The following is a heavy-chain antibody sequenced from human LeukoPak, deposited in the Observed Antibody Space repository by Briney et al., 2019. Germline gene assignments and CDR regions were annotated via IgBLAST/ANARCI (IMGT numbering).Heavy chain of an antibody. CDR1: GGSFSGYH. Sequence: SETLSLTCAVYGGSFSGYHWSWIRQPPGKGLEWIGEINHSGSTNYNPSLKSRVTISVDTSKNQFSLKLSSVTAADTAVYYCARVRTHRRTIFGGNWFDPWGQGTLVTVSS. V-gene: IGHV4-34*01. CDR2: INHSGST. J-gene: IGHJ5*02. D-gene: IGHD3-3*01. CDR3: ARVRTHRRTIFGGNWFDP.